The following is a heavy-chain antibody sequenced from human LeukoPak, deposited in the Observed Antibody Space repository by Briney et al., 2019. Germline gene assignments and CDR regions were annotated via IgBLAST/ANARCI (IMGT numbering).Heavy chain of an antibody. CDR2: IHQDGSEK. Sequence: GGSLRLSCAASGFTFSSYWMSWVRQAPGKRLEWVANIHQDGSEKYYVDSVKGRFIISRDNARNSLFLQMNILTAEDTAIYYCVREGAYSTSSPAGYWGQGTLVSVSS. V-gene: IGHV3-7*01. D-gene: IGHD6-6*01. CDR3: VREGAYSTSSPAGY. J-gene: IGHJ4*02. CDR1: GFTFSSYW.